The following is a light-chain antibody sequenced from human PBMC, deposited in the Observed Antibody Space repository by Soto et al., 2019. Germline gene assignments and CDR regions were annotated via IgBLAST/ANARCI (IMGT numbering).Light chain of an antibody. Sequence: EIVLTQSPATLSLSPGERATLSCRASQSVSSYLAWYQQKPGQAPRLLIYDASNRVTGIPARFSGSGSGTDFTLTISSLEPEDFAVYYCQQRSNWPRTTFGGGTKMEIK. CDR2: DAS. CDR3: QQRSNWPRTT. CDR1: QSVSSY. J-gene: IGKJ4*01. V-gene: IGKV3-11*01.